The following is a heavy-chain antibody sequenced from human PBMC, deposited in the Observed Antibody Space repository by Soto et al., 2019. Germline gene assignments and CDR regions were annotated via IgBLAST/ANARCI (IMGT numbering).Heavy chain of an antibody. V-gene: IGHV1-18*01. CDR3: ARGRYGDY. D-gene: IGHD1-1*01. J-gene: IGHJ4*02. CDR2: ISAHNGNT. CDR1: GYAFTTYG. Sequence: QVHLVQSGAEVKKPGASVKVSCQASGYAFTTYGITWVRQAPGQGLEWMGWISAHNGNTNYAQKLQGRVTVTRDTSTSTAYMGLSSLGSDDTAVYYCARGRYGDYWGQGALVTVSS.